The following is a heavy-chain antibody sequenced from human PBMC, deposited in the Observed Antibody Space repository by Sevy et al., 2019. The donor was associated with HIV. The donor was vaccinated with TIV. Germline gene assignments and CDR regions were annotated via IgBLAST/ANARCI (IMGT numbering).Heavy chain of an antibody. D-gene: IGHD4-17*01. V-gene: IGHV3-21*01. Sequence: GGSLRLSCAASGFTFSLYSLNWVRQAPGKGLEWVSSITRSSSYIYYTDSVKGRFTISRDNAKNSPYLQMNSLRVEDTAVYYCARAYGDYVGGYYFDYWGQGALVTVSS. CDR2: ITRSSSYI. J-gene: IGHJ4*02. CDR1: GFTFSLYS. CDR3: ARAYGDYVGGYYFDY.